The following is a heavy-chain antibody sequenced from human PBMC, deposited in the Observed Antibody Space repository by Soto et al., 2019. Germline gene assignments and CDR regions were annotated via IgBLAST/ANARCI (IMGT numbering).Heavy chain of an antibody. J-gene: IGHJ6*02. CDR3: ARVHRGGNPYYYYGMDV. CDR2: INAGNGNT. Sequence: GASVKVSCKASGYTFTSYAMHWLRQAPGQRLEWMGWINAGNGNTKYSQKFQGRVTITRDTSASTAYMELSSLRSEDTAVYYCARVHRGGNPYYYYGMDVWGQGTTVTVSS. D-gene: IGHD2-15*01. V-gene: IGHV1-3*01. CDR1: GYTFTSYA.